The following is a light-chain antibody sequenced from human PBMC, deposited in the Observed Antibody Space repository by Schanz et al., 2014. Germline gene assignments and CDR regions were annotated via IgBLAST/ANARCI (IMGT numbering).Light chain of an antibody. CDR3: QQYGSTPPT. V-gene: IGKV3-20*01. CDR2: AAS. Sequence: EIVLTQSPGTLSLSPGERATLSCRASQSVSSNLAWYQQKPGQAPRLLIFAASNRATAIADRFIGSGSGTDFTLTINRLEPDDFAVYYCQQYGSTPPTFGQGTKVEI. J-gene: IGKJ1*01. CDR1: QSVSSN.